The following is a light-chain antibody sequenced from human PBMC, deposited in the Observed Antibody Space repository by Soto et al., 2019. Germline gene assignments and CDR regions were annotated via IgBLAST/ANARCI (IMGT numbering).Light chain of an antibody. J-gene: IGKJ2*01. V-gene: IGKV3-15*01. Sequence: EIVMTQSPATLSVSPGERATLSCRASQSVNSHLAWFQQRPGQAPRLLMYEASTRSTGVPARFSASGSGTEFTLTISGLQSEDFAVYYCQPYHIWYTFGQGTELEIK. CDR1: QSVNSH. CDR3: QPYHIWYT. CDR2: EAS.